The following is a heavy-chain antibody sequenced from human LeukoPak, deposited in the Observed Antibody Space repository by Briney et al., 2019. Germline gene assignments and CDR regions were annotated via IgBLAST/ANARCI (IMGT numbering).Heavy chain of an antibody. D-gene: IGHD2-2*02. CDR3: ASGQVRYPS. CDR1: GGSFSDYY. Sequence: SETLSLTCAVYGGSFSDYYWSWIRQPPGKGLEWIGEINHSGSTNYNPSLKSRVTISVDTSKNQFSLKLSSVTAADTAAYYCASGQVRYPSWGQGTLVTVSS. J-gene: IGHJ5*02. V-gene: IGHV4-34*01. CDR2: INHSGST.